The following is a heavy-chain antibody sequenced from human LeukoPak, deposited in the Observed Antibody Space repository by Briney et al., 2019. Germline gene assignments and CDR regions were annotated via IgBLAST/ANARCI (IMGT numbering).Heavy chain of an antibody. D-gene: IGHD5-12*01. Sequence: ASVKVSCKASGYTFTGYYMHWVRQAPGQGLEWMGWINPNSGGTNYAQKFQGRVTMTRDTSISTAYMELSRLRSDDTAVYYCARVRGYSGYDFVPGDYWGQGTLVTVSS. CDR3: ARVRGYSGYDFVPGDY. CDR1: GYTFTGYY. J-gene: IGHJ4*02. V-gene: IGHV1-2*02. CDR2: INPNSGGT.